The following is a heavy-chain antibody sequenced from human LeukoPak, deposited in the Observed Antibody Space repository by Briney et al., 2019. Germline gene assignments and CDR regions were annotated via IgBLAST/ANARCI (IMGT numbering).Heavy chain of an antibody. CDR3: AKDPPPFIVVVTATPDY. Sequence: GGSLRLSCAASGFTFSSYGMHWVRQAPGKGLEWVAVISYDGSNKYYADSVKGRFTISRDNSKNTLYLQMNSLRAEDTAVYYCAKDPPPFIVVVTATPDYWGQGTLVTVSS. V-gene: IGHV3-30*18. J-gene: IGHJ4*02. CDR1: GFTFSSYG. D-gene: IGHD2-21*02. CDR2: ISYDGSNK.